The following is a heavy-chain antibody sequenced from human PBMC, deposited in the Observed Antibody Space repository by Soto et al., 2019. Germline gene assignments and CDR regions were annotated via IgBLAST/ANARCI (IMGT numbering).Heavy chain of an antibody. Sequence: GESLKISCKGSGYSFTSYWIGWVRQMPVKGLEWMGIIYPGDSDTRYSPSFQGQVTISADKSISTAYLQWSSLKASDTAMYYCARQGTIQLGLIVGGAFDRRGQGKMVTVSS. CDR1: GYSFTSYW. J-gene: IGHJ3*02. D-gene: IGHD5-18*01. CDR3: ARQGTIQLGLIVGGAFDR. CDR2: IYPGDSDT. V-gene: IGHV5-51*01.